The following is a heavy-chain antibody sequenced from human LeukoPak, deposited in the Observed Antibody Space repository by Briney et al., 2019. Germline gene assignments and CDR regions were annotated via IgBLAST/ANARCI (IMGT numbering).Heavy chain of an antibody. CDR2: IKEDGSQK. V-gene: IGHV3-7*01. Sequence: GGSLRLSCAASGFTFSNYWMTWVRQAPGRGPEWVANIKEDGSQKYYVDSVMGRFSISRDNAKNSLYLQMNSLRAEDTAVYYCARVGYSYGYLHYWGQGTLVTVSS. D-gene: IGHD5-18*01. J-gene: IGHJ4*02. CDR3: ARVGYSYGYLHY. CDR1: GFTFSNYW.